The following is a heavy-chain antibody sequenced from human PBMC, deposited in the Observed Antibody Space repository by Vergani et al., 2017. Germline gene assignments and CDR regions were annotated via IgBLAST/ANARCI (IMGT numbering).Heavy chain of an antibody. Sequence: QVQLVESGGGVVQRGGSLRLSCATSGCTLSNYDMQWIRQGPGKGLELVAFIQFEGSNQYYADSVKGRFTLSRDFSKNKLYLQRNSLRTDDTATYYCAKHFRGWCIDYWGQGTQVIVSS. CDR1: GCTLSNYD. CDR2: IQFEGSNQ. D-gene: IGHD4/OR15-4a*01. V-gene: IGHV3-30*02. CDR3: AKHFRGWCIDY. J-gene: IGHJ4*02.